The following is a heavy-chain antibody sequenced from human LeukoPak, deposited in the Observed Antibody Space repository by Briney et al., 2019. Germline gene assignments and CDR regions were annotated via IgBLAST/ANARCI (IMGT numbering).Heavy chain of an antibody. CDR3: AKVIRAGYGMDV. J-gene: IGHJ6*02. D-gene: IGHD2-21*01. Sequence: PGGSLRLSSAASGFTFSTYNMNWVRQAPGKGLEWVSYISYSSSLTDYADSVKGRFTISRDNAKNSLSLQLNSLRDEDTAVYFCAKVIRAGYGMDVWGQGTTVTVSS. CDR2: ISYSSSLT. CDR1: GFTFSTYN. V-gene: IGHV3-48*02.